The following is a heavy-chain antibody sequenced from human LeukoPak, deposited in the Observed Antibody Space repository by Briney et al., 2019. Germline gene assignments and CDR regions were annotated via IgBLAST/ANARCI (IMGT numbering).Heavy chain of an antibody. CDR1: GFSVDSVF. D-gene: IGHD4-17*01. Sequence: GGSLRLSCRASGFSVDSVFMNWVRQPPGKGLEWVSFIMPGGHIDYTDSVKGRFIISRDSFKNTLSLQMNNLRVDDSAVYYCARGDSATTTFDFWGQGTLVTVSS. CDR2: IMPGGHI. J-gene: IGHJ4*02. CDR3: ARGDSATTTFDF. V-gene: IGHV3-66*01.